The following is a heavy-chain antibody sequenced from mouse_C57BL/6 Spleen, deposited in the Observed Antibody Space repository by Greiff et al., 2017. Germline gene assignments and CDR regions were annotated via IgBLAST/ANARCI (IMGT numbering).Heavy chain of an antibody. V-gene: IGHV1-54*01. J-gene: IGHJ2*01. D-gene: IGHD3-1*01. CDR1: GYAFTNYL. CDR2: INPGSGGT. Sequence: QVQLKESGAELVRPGTSVKVSCKASGYAFTNYLIEWVKQRPGQGLEWIGVINPGSGGTNYNEKFKGKATLTADKSSSTAYMQLSSLTSEDSAVYFCARSGFSYYFDYWGQGTTLTVSS. CDR3: ARSGFSYYFDY.